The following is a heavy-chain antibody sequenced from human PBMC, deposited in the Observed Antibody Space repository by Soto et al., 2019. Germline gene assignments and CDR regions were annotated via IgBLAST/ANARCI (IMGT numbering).Heavy chain of an antibody. Sequence: GASVKVSCKASGYTFTSYEINWVRQATGQGLEWMGWMNPNSGNTGYAQKFQGRVTMTRNTSISTAYMELSSLRSEDTAVYYCARQIEYSSFLNWFDPWGQGTLVTVSS. D-gene: IGHD6-6*01. CDR2: MNPNSGNT. J-gene: IGHJ5*02. CDR3: ARQIEYSSFLNWFDP. V-gene: IGHV1-8*01. CDR1: GYTFTSYE.